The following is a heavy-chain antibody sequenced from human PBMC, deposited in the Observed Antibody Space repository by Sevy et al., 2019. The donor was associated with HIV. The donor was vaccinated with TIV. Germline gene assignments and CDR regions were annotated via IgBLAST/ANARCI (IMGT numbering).Heavy chain of an antibody. J-gene: IGHJ4*02. CDR3: ARGGALTYYDSGGFQNYFDS. CDR2: MYDSGSS. V-gene: IGHV4-59*11. CDR1: GGSISGHY. Sequence: SETLSLTCTVSGGSISGHYWGWIRQSPGKGLEWIAYMYDSGSSNYNTSLRSRVTISVDTSKNQFSLRLSSVTAADTAGYYCARGGALTYYDSGGFQNYFDSWGPGNLVTVSS. D-gene: IGHD3-22*01.